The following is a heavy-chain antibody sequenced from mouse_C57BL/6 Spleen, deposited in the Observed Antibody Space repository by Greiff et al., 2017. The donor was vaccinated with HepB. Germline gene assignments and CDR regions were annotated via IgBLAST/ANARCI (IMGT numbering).Heavy chain of an antibody. Sequence: QVQLQQPGAELVRPGSSVKLSCKASGYTFTSYWMDWVKQRPGQGLEWIGNIYPSDSETHYNQKFKDKATLTVDKSSSTAYMQLSSLTSEDSAVYYWARQSGISVYYYGSSYGYFDVWGTGTTVTVSS. CDR2: IYPSDSET. CDR3: ARQSGISVYYYGSSYGYFDV. V-gene: IGHV1-61*01. CDR1: GYTFTSYW. J-gene: IGHJ1*03. D-gene: IGHD1-1*01.